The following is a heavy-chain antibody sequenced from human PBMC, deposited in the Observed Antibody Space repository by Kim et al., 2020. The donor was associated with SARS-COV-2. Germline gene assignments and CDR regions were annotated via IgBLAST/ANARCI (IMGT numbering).Heavy chain of an antibody. Sequence: NYAQKFQGRVTITADKSTSTAYMELSSLRSEDTAVYYCARVGGGSYGHDYWGQGTLVTVSS. V-gene: IGHV1-69*04. J-gene: IGHJ4*02. CDR3: ARVGGGSYGHDY. D-gene: IGHD1-26*01.